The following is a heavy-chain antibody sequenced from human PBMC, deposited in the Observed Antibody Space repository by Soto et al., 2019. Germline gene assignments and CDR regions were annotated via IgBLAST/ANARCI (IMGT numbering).Heavy chain of an antibody. CDR2: IRFDGSNI. D-gene: IGHD3-22*01. Sequence: HHGGSLRLSCAVSGVIVSGYGMHWVRQAPGKGLEWVAVIRFDGSNIHYADSVKGRFTISRDNSKNTLYLQMDSLRAEDTAVYYCARDGVGGPVVFTYLAYWGKGALVTVSS. CDR1: GVIVSGYG. J-gene: IGHJ4*02. V-gene: IGHV3-33*01. CDR3: ARDGVGGPVVFTYLAY.